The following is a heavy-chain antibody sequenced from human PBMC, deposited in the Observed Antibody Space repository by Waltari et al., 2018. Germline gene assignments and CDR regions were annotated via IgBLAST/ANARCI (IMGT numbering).Heavy chain of an antibody. V-gene: IGHV4-59*08. D-gene: IGHD3-3*01. J-gene: IGHJ6*02. CDR3: ARTYDFWSGYRITRLYGMDI. CDR2: IFNSGST. CDR1: GGSISSYS. Sequence: QVQLQESGPGLVKPSETLSLTCTVSGGSISSYSWSWIRQPPGKGLEWIGYIFNSGSTNSNPSLKIRVTISVDTSKNQFSLKLSSVTAADTAVYYCARTYDFWSGYRITRLYGMDIWGQGTTVTVSS.